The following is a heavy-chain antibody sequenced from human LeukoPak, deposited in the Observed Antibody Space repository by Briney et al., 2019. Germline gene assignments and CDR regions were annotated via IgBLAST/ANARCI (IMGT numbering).Heavy chain of an antibody. V-gene: IGHV4-4*02. CDR1: GGSISSSNW. CDR3: ARNGRYYYDSSGYGLDAFDI. D-gene: IGHD3-22*01. CDR2: IYHSGST. J-gene: IGHJ3*02. Sequence: KPSETLSLTCAVSGGSISSSNWWSWVRQPPGKGLEWIGEIYHSGSTNYNPSLKSRVTISVDMSKNQFSLKLSSVTAADTAVYYCARNGRYYYDSSGYGLDAFDIWGQGTMVTVSS.